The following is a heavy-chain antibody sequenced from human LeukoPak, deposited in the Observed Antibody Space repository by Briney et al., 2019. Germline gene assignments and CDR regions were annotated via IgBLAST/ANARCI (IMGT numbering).Heavy chain of an antibody. CDR2: ISSSSSYI. V-gene: IGHV3-21*01. Sequence: GGSLRLSCAASGFTFSSYSMNWVRQAPGKGLEWVSSISSSSSYIYYADSVKGRFTISRDNAKNSLYLQMNSLRAEDTAVYYCARDLGYVGGNWFDPWGQGTLVTVSS. CDR3: ARDLGYVGGNWFDP. D-gene: IGHD3-16*01. J-gene: IGHJ5*02. CDR1: GFTFSSYS.